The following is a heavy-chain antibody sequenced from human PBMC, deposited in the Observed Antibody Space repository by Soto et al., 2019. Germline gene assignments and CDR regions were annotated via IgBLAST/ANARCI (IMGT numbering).Heavy chain of an antibody. Sequence: GALLPACSASGFTFRIYEMNWVRQAPGKGLEWVSYISSTGSTIYDADSVKGRFTIARDNAKNSLYLQMNSLRAEDTGVYYCERDRHTSSRSDALDIWGQGTMVTV. D-gene: IGHD6-13*01. CDR3: ERDRHTSSRSDALDI. CDR1: GFTFRIYE. J-gene: IGHJ3*02. V-gene: IGHV3-48*03. CDR2: ISSTGSTI.